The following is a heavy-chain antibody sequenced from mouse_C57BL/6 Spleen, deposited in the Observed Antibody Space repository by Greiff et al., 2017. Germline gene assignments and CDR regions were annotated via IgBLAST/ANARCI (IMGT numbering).Heavy chain of an antibody. D-gene: IGHD2-3*01. CDR2: IDPNSGGT. CDR3: ARGWLLSPWFAY. CDR1: GYTFTSYW. J-gene: IGHJ3*01. V-gene: IGHV1-72*01. Sequence: QVQLKQPGAELVKPGASVKLSCKASGYTFTSYWMHWVKQRPGRGLEWIGRIDPNSGGTKYNEKFKSKATLTVDKPSSTAYMQLSSLTYEDSAVYECARGWLLSPWFAYWGQGTLVTVSA.